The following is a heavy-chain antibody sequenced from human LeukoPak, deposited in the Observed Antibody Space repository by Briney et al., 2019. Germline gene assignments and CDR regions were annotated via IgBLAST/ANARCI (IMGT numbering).Heavy chain of an antibody. V-gene: IGHV3-30*18. CDR3: AKDSEGSSGWFDY. CDR1: GFTFSSYG. Sequence: GESLRLSCAASGFTFSSYGMHWVRRAPGKGLEWVAVISYDGSNKYYADSVKGRFTISRDNSKNTLYLQMNGLRAEDTAVYYCAKDSEGSSGWFDYWGQGTLVTVSS. CDR2: ISYDGSNK. D-gene: IGHD6-19*01. J-gene: IGHJ4*02.